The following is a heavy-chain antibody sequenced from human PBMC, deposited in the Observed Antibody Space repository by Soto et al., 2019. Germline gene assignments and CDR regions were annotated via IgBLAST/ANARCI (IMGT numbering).Heavy chain of an antibody. J-gene: IGHJ6*03. D-gene: IGHD3-10*01. CDR1: GGSISSYY. CDR2: IYYSGST. CDR3: ARGSHYYYYYMDV. Sequence: SETLSLTCTVSGGSISSYYWSWIRQPPGKGLEWIGYIYYSGSTNYNPSLKSRVTISVDTSKNQFSLKLSSVTAADTAVYYCARGSHYYYYYMDVWGKGTTVTVSS. V-gene: IGHV4-59*01.